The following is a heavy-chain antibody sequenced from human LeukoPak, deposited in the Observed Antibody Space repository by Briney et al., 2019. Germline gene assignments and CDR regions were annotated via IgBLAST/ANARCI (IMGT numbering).Heavy chain of an antibody. CDR2: IYTSGST. Sequence: PSETLSLTCTVSGGSISSGSYYWSWIRQPAGKGLEWIGRIYTSGSTNYNPSLKSRVTISVDTSKNQFSLKLSSVTAADTAVYYCARDANGNYYYYYMDVWGKGTTVTVSS. V-gene: IGHV4-61*02. CDR3: ARDANGNYYYYYMDV. J-gene: IGHJ6*03. D-gene: IGHD2-8*01. CDR1: GGSISSGSYY.